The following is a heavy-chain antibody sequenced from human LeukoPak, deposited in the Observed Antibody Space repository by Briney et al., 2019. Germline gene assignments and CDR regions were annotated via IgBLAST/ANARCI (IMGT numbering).Heavy chain of an antibody. CDR3: AREATRYFGWLSNYYYYYGMDV. CDR2: IYSGGST. V-gene: IGHV3-53*01. D-gene: IGHD3-9*01. J-gene: IGHJ6*02. CDR1: GFTVSSNY. Sequence: GGSLRLSCAASGFTVSSNYMSWVRQAPGKGLEWVSVIYSGGSTYYADSVKGRFTISRDNSKNTLYLQMNSLRAEDTAVYYCAREATRYFGWLSNYYYYYGMDVWGQGTTVTVSS.